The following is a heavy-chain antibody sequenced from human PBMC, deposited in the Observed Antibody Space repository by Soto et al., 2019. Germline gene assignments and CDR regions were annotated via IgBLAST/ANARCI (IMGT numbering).Heavy chain of an antibody. V-gene: IGHV1-8*01. CDR3: ARSVGGSNVNFDY. D-gene: IGHD3-10*01. J-gene: IGHJ4*02. CDR2: MNPDSGNT. Sequence: QVQLVQSGAEVRTPGTSVKVSGKASGYTFTSYDINWVRQATGQGPEWMGWMNPDSGNTGYVQKFQGRVTMTRNTAISTAYMELSSLRSEDTAVYYCARSVGGSNVNFDYWGQGTLAPSPQ. CDR1: GYTFTSYD.